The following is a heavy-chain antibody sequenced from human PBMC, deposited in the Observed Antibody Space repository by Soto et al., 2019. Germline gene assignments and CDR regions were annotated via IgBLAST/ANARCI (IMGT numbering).Heavy chain of an antibody. J-gene: IGHJ5*02. V-gene: IGHV3-23*01. CDR3: AKRADSPWSYDWFDP. Sequence: PGGSLRLSCAASGLTFSSYAMSWVRQAPGKGLEWVSAISGSGGSTYYADSVKGRFTISRDNSKNTLYLQMNSLRAEDTAVYYCAKRADSPWSYDWFDPWGQGTLVTVSS. CDR2: ISGSGGST. CDR1: GLTFSSYA. D-gene: IGHD2-8*02.